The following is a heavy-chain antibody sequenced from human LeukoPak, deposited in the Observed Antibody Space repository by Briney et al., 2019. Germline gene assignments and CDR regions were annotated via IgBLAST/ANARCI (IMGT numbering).Heavy chain of an antibody. CDR2: ISGSGRST. CDR3: AKALDGYNGMDV. CDR1: GFTLRSYA. V-gene: IGHV3-23*01. J-gene: IGHJ6*02. Sequence: GGSLRLSCAASGFTLRSYAMSWVRQAPGKGLAWVSGISGSGRSTHSADSVKGRFTISRDNSKNMLYLQMNSLRAEDTALYYCAKALDGYNGMDVWGQGTTVIVSS. D-gene: IGHD3-16*02.